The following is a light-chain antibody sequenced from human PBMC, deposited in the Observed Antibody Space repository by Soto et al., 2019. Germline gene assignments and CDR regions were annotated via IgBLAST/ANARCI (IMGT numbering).Light chain of an antibody. Sequence: EIVLTHSQGTLSLSPCERATLSFSASQSVSSSYLAWYQQKPGQAPRLLIYGASSRATGIPDRFSGSGSGTDFTLTISRLEPEDFAVYYCQQYGSSRTFGQGTKV. J-gene: IGKJ1*01. CDR1: QSVSSSY. V-gene: IGKV3-20*01. CDR3: QQYGSSRT. CDR2: GAS.